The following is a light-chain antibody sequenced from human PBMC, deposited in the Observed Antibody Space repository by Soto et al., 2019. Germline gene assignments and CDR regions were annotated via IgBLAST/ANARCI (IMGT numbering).Light chain of an antibody. CDR3: SSYTSSSTLV. J-gene: IGLJ1*01. V-gene: IGLV2-14*01. CDR1: SSDVGGYNY. Sequence: QSVLTQPASVSGSPGQSITISCTGTSSDVGGYNYVSWYQQHPGKAPKLMIYEVSNRPSGVSNRFSGSKSGNTAPLTTSGLQAEDEADYYCSSYTSSSTLVFGTGTKVTVL. CDR2: EVS.